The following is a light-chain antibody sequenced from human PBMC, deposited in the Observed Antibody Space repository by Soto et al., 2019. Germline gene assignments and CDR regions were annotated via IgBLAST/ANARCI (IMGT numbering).Light chain of an antibody. Sequence: QSALTQPASVSGSPGQSITISCTGTSSDVGGYIYVSWYQQHPGKAPKLLIYEVSNRPSGVSTRFSGSKSGDTASLNISGTQAEEHADYPCRSYTTGRTPLVFGTGTKVTV. J-gene: IGLJ1*01. CDR3: RSYTTGRTPLV. V-gene: IGLV2-14*01. CDR1: SSDVGGYIY. CDR2: EVS.